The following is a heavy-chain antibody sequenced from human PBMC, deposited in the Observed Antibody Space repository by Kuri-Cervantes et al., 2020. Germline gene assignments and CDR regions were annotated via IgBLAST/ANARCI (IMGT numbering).Heavy chain of an antibody. J-gene: IGHJ4*02. V-gene: IGHV3-15*01. CDR3: ARDALAEWGSYFDY. CDR2: VKSKTDGGTT. D-gene: IGHD1-26*01. CDR1: GFTLSNAW. Sequence: GGSLRLSCAASGFTLSNAWMTWVRQAPGKGLEWVGRVKSKTDGGTTEYAAPVKGRFNISRDDSKNTLYLQMNSLKTEDTAVYYCARDALAEWGSYFDYWGQGTLVTVSS.